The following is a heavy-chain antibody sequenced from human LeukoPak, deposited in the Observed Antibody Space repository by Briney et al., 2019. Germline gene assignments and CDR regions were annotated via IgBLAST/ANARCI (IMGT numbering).Heavy chain of an antibody. CDR2: ISWNSGSI. CDR3: AKDQRILLWFGELFEY. V-gene: IGHV3-9*01. D-gene: IGHD3-10*01. J-gene: IGHJ4*02. CDR1: GFTFDDYA. Sequence: PGGSLRLSCAASGFTFDDYAMHWVRQAPGKGLEWVSGISWNSGSIGYADSVKGRFTISRDNSKNTLYLQMNSLRAEDTAVYYCAKDQRILLWFGELFEYWGQGTLVTVSS.